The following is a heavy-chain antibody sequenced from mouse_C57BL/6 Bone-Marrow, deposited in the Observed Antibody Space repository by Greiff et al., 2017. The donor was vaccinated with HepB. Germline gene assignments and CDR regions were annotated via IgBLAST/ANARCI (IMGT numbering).Heavy chain of an antibody. CDR2: ISYSGST. Sequence: EVKLQESGPGMVKPSQSLSLTCTVSGYSITSGYDWHWIRHFPGNKLEWMGYISYSGSTNYNPSLKSRISITHDTSKNHFFLKLNSVTTEDTATYYCARDLPHYSHWYFDVWGTGTTVTVSS. CDR3: ARDLPHYSHWYFDV. J-gene: IGHJ1*03. CDR1: GYSITSGYD. V-gene: IGHV3-1*01. D-gene: IGHD1-2*01.